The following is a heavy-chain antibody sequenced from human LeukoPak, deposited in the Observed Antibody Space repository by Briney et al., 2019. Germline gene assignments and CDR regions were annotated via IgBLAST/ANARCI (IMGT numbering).Heavy chain of an antibody. Sequence: PSETLSLTCTVSGGSISSYYWSWIRQPPGKALEWIGYIHYSGGTNYNPSLKSRVTISVDTSKNQFSLRLTSVTAADTAVYYCARFEGSFDYWGQGTLVTVSS. CDR2: IHYSGGT. CDR1: GGSISSYY. D-gene: IGHD3-9*01. J-gene: IGHJ4*02. V-gene: IGHV4-59*01. CDR3: ARFEGSFDY.